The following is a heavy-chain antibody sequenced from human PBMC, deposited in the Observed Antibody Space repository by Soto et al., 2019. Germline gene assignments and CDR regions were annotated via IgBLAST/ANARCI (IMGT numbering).Heavy chain of an antibody. CDR1: GGTFSSYT. J-gene: IGHJ3*02. Sequence: QVKLVQSGAEVKKPGSSVKVSCKASGGTFSSYTISWVRKAPGQGLEWMGRIIPILGIANYAQKFQGRVTITADKSTRTAYMELSSLRSEDTAVYYCARDNRYCSGGSCYNAFDIWGQGTMVTVSS. V-gene: IGHV1-69*08. D-gene: IGHD2-15*01. CDR2: IIPILGIA. CDR3: ARDNRYCSGGSCYNAFDI.